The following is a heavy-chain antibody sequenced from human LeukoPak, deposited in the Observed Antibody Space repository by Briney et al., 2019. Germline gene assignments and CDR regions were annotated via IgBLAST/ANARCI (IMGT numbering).Heavy chain of an antibody. CDR2: ISSSSTYI. CDR1: GFTFSTYS. CDR3: ARDVYDSSGYYAIDY. J-gene: IGHJ4*02. V-gene: IGHV3-21*01. D-gene: IGHD3-22*01. Sequence: GGSLRLSCAAPGFTFSTYSLNWVRQAPGKGLEWVSSISSSSTYIYYADSVKGRFTISRDNAKNSLYLQMNSLRAEDTAVYYCARDVYDSSGYYAIDYWGQGTLVTVSS.